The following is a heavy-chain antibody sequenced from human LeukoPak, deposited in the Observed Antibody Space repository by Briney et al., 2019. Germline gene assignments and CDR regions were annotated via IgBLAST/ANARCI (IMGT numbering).Heavy chain of an antibody. Sequence: ASVKVSCKASGYTLTGYYMHWVRLALGQGLEWMGWINPSSGDTHYAQKFQGRVTMTRDTSISTAYMELSRLSSDDTAVYYCAKNPYEYYFDYWGQGTLVTVSS. D-gene: IGHD5-12*01. CDR1: GYTLTGYY. CDR3: AKNPYEYYFDY. CDR2: INPSSGDT. V-gene: IGHV1-2*02. J-gene: IGHJ4*02.